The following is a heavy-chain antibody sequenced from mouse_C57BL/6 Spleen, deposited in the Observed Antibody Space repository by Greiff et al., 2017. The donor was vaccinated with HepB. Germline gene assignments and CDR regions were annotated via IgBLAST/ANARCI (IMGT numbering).Heavy chain of an antibody. Sequence: QVQLQQSGPELVKPGASVKISCKASGYAFSSSWMNWVKQRPGKGLEWIGRIYPGDGDTNYNGKFKGKATLTADKSSSTAYMQLSSLTSEDSAVYFCARLLGQGYVDDWGQGTTLTVSS. CDR1: GYAFSSSW. CDR3: ARLLGQGYVDD. D-gene: IGHD4-1*01. V-gene: IGHV1-82*01. CDR2: IYPGDGDT. J-gene: IGHJ2*01.